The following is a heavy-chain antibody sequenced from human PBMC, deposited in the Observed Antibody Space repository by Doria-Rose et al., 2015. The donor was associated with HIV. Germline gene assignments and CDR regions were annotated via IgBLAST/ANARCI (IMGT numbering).Heavy chain of an antibody. Sequence: QESGPVLVKPTETLTLTCTVSGVSLSSPGMGVSWIRQPPGKALEWLANIFSDDEGSYKPALKSRLTISRCTSKSQVVCTMTDMDPVDTATYYCARIKSSRWYHKYYFDFWGQGTLVIVSA. D-gene: IGHD6-13*01. J-gene: IGHJ4*02. CDR1: GVSLSSPGMG. V-gene: IGHV2-26*01. CDR2: IFSDDEG. CDR3: ARIKSSRWYHKYYFDF.